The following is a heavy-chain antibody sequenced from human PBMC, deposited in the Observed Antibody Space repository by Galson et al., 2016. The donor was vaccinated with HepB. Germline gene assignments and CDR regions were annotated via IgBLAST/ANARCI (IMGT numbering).Heavy chain of an antibody. V-gene: IGHV2-5*01. J-gene: IGHJ5*02. D-gene: IGHD1-7*01. CDR2: IYWNDDN. CDR3: AHTRGNWNYGEGWFDP. Sequence: PALVKPTQTLTLTCTLSGVSLRVSGAGVGWIRQPPGKALEWLALIYWNDDNRYSPSLKSRLTTTKDTPKNQVVLTMTNMDPVDTATYYCAHTRGNWNYGEGWFDPWGQGTLVTVSS. CDR1: GVSLRVSGAG.